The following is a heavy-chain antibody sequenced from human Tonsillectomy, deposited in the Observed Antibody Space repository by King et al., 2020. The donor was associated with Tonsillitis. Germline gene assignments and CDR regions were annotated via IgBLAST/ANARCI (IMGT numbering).Heavy chain of an antibody. J-gene: IGHJ4*02. V-gene: IGHV3-49*03. CDR3: TRGGVGSISLFDY. CDR1: GFTFGDYA. Sequence: VQLVESGGGLVQPGRSLRLSCTASGFTFGDYAMSWFRQAPGKGLEWVGFIRSKAYGGTTVYAASVKGRFTISRDDSKSIAYLQMNSLKTEDTAVYYYTRGGVGSISLFDYWGQGTLVTVSS. D-gene: IGHD3-10*01. CDR2: IRSKAYGGTT.